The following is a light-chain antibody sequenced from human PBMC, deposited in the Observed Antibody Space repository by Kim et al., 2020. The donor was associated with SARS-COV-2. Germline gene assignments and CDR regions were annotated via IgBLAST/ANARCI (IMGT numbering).Light chain of an antibody. CDR1: QDISNY. CDR3: QQYENLPLT. J-gene: IGKJ4*01. Sequence: DIQMTQSPSSLSASVGDRVTITCQASQDISNYLNWYQQKPEKAPKLLIYDASKLETGVPSRFSGSGYGTDFTLTISSLHPEDLATYYCQQYENLPLTFGGGTKVEIK. CDR2: DAS. V-gene: IGKV1-33*01.